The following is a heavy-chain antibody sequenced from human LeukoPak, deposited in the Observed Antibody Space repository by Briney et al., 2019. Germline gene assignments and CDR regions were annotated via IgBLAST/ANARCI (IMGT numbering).Heavy chain of an antibody. J-gene: IGHJ4*02. CDR1: GFTFSSYS. Sequence: PGGSLRLSCAASGFTFSSYSMSWVRQAPGKGLEWVSVLYGGGATFYSDSVKGRFTISRDNSKNTLYPQMNSLTAEDTAIYYCARASTIGAAGLFDYWGQGALVTVSS. V-gene: IGHV3-53*01. D-gene: IGHD6-13*01. CDR2: LYGGGAT. CDR3: ARASTIGAAGLFDY.